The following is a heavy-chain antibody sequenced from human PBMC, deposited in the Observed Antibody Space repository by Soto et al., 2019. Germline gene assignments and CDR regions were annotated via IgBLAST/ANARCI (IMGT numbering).Heavy chain of an antibody. CDR1: GFTFGDYG. Sequence: PGGSLRLSCTASGFTFGDYGMSWFRQAPGKGLEWVGFIRSKAYGGTTEYAASVKGRFTISRDDSKSIAYLQMSSLKTEDTAVYYCTRGSRGAYYGMDVWGQGTTVTVSS. J-gene: IGHJ6*02. CDR3: TRGSRGAYYGMDV. CDR2: IRSKAYGGTT. V-gene: IGHV3-49*03.